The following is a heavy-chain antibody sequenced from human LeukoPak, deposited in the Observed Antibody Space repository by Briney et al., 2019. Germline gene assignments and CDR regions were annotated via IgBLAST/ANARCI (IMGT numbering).Heavy chain of an antibody. Sequence: SETLSLTCTVSGGSISSYYWSWIRQPPGKGLEWIGYIYYSGSTNYNPSLKSRVTISVDTSKNQSSLKLSSVTAADTAVYYCARLGRYYDILTGIYYYYGMDVWGQGTTVTVSS. CDR2: IYYSGST. V-gene: IGHV4-59*08. CDR1: GGSISSYY. J-gene: IGHJ6*02. CDR3: ARLGRYYDILTGIYYYYGMDV. D-gene: IGHD3-9*01.